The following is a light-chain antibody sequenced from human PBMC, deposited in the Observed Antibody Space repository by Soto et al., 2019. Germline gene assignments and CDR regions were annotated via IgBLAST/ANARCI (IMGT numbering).Light chain of an antibody. CDR1: QSISKY. Sequence: DIQMTQSPSSLSASVGDRVTITCRASQSISKYLNWYQQKPGKAPNLLVYGASALQSGVPSRFSGSGSGTDFALTISSLQPEDFSTYYCQQTYSTPITFGQGTRLEIK. CDR3: QQTYSTPIT. V-gene: IGKV1-39*01. J-gene: IGKJ5*01. CDR2: GAS.